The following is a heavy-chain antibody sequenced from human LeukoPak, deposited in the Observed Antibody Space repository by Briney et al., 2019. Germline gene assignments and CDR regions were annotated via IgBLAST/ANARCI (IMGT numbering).Heavy chain of an antibody. CDR3: ARDQNYIVVVPSGYFDY. CDR2: IWYDGSNK. D-gene: IGHD2-2*01. Sequence: GGSLRLSCAASGFTFSSYGMHWVRQAPGKGLGWVAVIWYDGSNKYYADSVKGRFTISRDNSKNTLYLQMNSLRAEDTAVYYCARDQNYIVVVPSGYFDYWGQGTLVTVSS. V-gene: IGHV3-33*01. CDR1: GFTFSSYG. J-gene: IGHJ4*02.